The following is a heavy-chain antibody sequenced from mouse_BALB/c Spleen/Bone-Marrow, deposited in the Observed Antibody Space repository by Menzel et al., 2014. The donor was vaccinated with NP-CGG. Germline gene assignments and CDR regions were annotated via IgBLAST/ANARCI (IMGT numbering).Heavy chain of an antibody. V-gene: IGHV1-54*01. CDR1: GYAFTNYW. CDR3: ARELGRGFAY. D-gene: IGHD4-1*01. Sequence: LMESGVELVRPGTSVKVSCKASGYAFTNYWIEWAKQRPGQGLEWIGVINPGSGGINYNEKFKGKATLTADKSSNTAYMQLSSLTSDDSAVYFCARELGRGFAYWGQGTLVTVSA. CDR2: INPGSGGI. J-gene: IGHJ3*01.